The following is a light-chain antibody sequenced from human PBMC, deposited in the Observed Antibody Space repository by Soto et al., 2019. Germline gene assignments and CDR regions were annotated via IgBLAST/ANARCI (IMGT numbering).Light chain of an antibody. CDR2: KDT. V-gene: IGLV3-27*01. CDR3: YSATDDHVVL. CDR1: LLAKTY. Sequence: SYELTQPSSVSVSPGQTARITCSGDLLAKTYARWFHQRPGQAPVLLIYKDTERPSGIPERFSGSSSGSTVTLTISGAQVDDEGDHYCYSATDDHVVLFGGGTKLTVL. J-gene: IGLJ3*02.